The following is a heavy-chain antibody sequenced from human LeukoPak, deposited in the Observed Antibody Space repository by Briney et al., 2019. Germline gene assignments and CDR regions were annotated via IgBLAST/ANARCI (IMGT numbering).Heavy chain of an antibody. CDR3: AREMAEGEDDYTDY. D-gene: IGHD3-16*01. CDR1: GFTFDDYA. V-gene: IGHV3-20*04. CDR2: INWNGGST. Sequence: GGSLRLSCAASGFTFDDYAMSWVRQAPGKGLEWVSNINWNGGSTNYADSVKGRFTISRDNAKNSLYLQMNSLRAEDTAVYYCAREMAEGEDDYTDYWGQGTLVTVSS. J-gene: IGHJ4*02.